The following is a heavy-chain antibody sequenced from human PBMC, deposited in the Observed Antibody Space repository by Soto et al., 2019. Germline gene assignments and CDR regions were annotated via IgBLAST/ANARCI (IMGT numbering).Heavy chain of an antibody. J-gene: IGHJ4*02. CDR3: AKEYSSSWYYPDY. CDR1: GLTFSTYA. V-gene: IGHV3-23*01. CDR2: IGVRGGST. D-gene: IGHD6-13*01. Sequence: GESLKISCAASGLTFSTYAMSWVRQAPGKGLDWVSTIGVRGGSTYYADSVKGRFTISRDNSKNTLYLQMNSLRAEDTAVYYCAKEYSSSWYYPDYWGQGTLVTVSS.